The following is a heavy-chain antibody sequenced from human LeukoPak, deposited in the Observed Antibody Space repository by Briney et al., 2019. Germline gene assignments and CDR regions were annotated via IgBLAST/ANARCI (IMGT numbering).Heavy chain of an antibody. Sequence: GGSLRLSCAASGFTFSSYAMSWVRQAPGKGLEWVPAIRDSGSSTHYADSVKGRFTTSRDNSKNTLFLQMNSLRAEDTAIYYCAKYGPQDSGSSHFDYWGQGALVTVSS. D-gene: IGHD1-26*01. V-gene: IGHV3-23*01. CDR1: GFTFSSYA. J-gene: IGHJ4*02. CDR3: AKYGPQDSGSSHFDY. CDR2: IRDSGSST.